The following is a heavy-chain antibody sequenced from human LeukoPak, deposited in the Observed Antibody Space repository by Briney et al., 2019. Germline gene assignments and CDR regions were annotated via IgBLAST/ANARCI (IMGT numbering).Heavy chain of an antibody. CDR1: GFTFSSYW. J-gene: IGHJ4*02. D-gene: IGHD3-22*01. CDR2: INQDGSEK. CDR3: ARDPLSGYDSPGD. Sequence: SGGSLRLSCAASGFTFSSYWMSWVRQAPGKGLEWVANINQDGSEKYYVDSVKGRFTISRDNANNSLYLQMNSLRAEDTAVYYWARDPLSGYDSPGDWGQGTLVTGSS. V-gene: IGHV3-7*01.